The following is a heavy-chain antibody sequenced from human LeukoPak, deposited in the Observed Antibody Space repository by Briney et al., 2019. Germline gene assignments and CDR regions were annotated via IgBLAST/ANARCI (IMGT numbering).Heavy chain of an antibody. J-gene: IGHJ5*02. CDR3: AREGFCTNAVCLPPPSAFWFDP. D-gene: IGHD2-8*01. CDR1: GGSFCGYY. Sequence: SETLSLTCAVCGGSFCGYYWSWIRQPPGKGLKWIGEINHSGSANYNPSLKSRVTISVDTSKNQFSLKLSSVTAADTAVYYCAREGFCTNAVCLPPPSAFWFDPWGQGTLVTVSS. V-gene: IGHV4-34*01. CDR2: INHSGSA.